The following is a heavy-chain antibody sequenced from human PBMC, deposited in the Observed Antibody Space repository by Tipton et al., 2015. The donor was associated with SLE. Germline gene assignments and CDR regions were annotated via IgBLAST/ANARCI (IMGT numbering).Heavy chain of an antibody. V-gene: IGHV4-59*01. J-gene: IGHJ6*04. CDR2: IYYSGSS. CDR3: ASLSAERYCRDGPCFWRPFCKDV. Sequence: TLSLTCSVSGGSISSYYWSWIRQPPGKGLEWIGFIYYSGSSSYNPSPRGRVTMSVDTSRNHFSLRLRSVTAVDTAVYYCASLSAERYCRDGPCFWRPFCKDVWGRGTTVTVSS. CDR1: GGSISSYY. D-gene: IGHD2-15*01.